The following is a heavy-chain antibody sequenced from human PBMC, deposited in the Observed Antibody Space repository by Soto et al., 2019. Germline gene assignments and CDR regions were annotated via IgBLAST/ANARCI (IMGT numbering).Heavy chain of an antibody. CDR2: IVPIYRTA. CDR3: VSDSGAKSISS. D-gene: IGHD2-21*01. V-gene: IGHV1-69*01. Sequence: YFVHVSCTASGGPFSSYRINWVRQAPGQGLEWVGGIVPIYRTADYAQKFQGRVTITADESARTSYMELRSLKSQDTAVYYCVSDSGAKSISSWGKETRITVS. CDR1: GGPFSSYR. J-gene: IGHJ4*02.